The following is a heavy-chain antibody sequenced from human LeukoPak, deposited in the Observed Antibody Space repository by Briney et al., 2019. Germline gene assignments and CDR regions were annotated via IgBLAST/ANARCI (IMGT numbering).Heavy chain of an antibody. J-gene: IGHJ6*03. D-gene: IGHD2-2*01. Sequence: ASVTVSCKASGSTFTSYDINWVRQATGQGLEWMGWMNSHSGNTGYAQKVQGRVTMTRNTSISTAYMELSSLRSEDTAVYYCARGCSTSCSQYYYYMDVWGKGTTVTVSS. CDR2: MNSHSGNT. CDR3: ARGCSTSCSQYYYYMDV. V-gene: IGHV1-8*01. CDR1: GSTFTSYD.